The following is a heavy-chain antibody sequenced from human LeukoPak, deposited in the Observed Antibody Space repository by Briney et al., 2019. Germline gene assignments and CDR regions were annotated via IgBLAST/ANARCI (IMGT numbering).Heavy chain of an antibody. J-gene: IGHJ5*02. Sequence: SETLSLTCTVSGGSISSASYYWSWIRQPPGKGLEWIGRIYTSGSTNYNPSLKSRVTMSVDTSKNQFSLKLSSVTAADTAVYYCARDFGIAVAGTWFDPWGQGTLVTVSS. V-gene: IGHV4-61*02. CDR2: IYTSGST. CDR3: ARDFGIAVAGTWFDP. CDR1: GGSISSASYY. D-gene: IGHD6-19*01.